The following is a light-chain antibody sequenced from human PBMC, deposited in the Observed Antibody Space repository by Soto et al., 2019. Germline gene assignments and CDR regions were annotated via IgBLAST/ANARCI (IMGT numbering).Light chain of an antibody. CDR1: SRDVGGYNY. CDR2: EVS. J-gene: IGLJ2*01. V-gene: IGLV2-8*01. CDR3: SSYGGSNNVL. Sequence: QSALTQPPSASGSPGQSVTISCTETSRDVGGYNYVSWYQQFPGKAPKLMIYEVSKRPSGVPDRFSGSKSGNTASLTVSGLQAEDEGDYYCSSYGGSNNVLFGGGTQLTVL.